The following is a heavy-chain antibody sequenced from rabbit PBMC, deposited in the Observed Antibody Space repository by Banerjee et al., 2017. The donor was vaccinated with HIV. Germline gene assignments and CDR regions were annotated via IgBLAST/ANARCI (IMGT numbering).Heavy chain of an antibody. Sequence: QEQLVESGGGLVTLGGSLKLSCKASGIDFSSYGISWVRQAPGKGLEWIAYIYAGSSGSTYYASWAKGRFTISKTSSTTVTLQMTSLTAADTATYFCARGYNYDDSGNWDGFDPWGPGTLVTVS. D-gene: IGHD2-1*01. CDR3: ARGYNYDDSGNWDGFDP. CDR2: IYAGSSGST. J-gene: IGHJ2*01. CDR1: GIDFSSYG. V-gene: IGHV1S45*01.